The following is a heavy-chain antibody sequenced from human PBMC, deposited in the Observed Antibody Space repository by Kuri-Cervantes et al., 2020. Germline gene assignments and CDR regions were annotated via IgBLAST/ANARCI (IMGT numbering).Heavy chain of an antibody. J-gene: IGHJ1*01. CDR3: GNYYDSSGYYSGYFQH. V-gene: IGHV4-30-2*01. CDR1: GGSISSGGYS. Sequence: LRLSCAVSGGSISSGGYSWSWLRQPPGKGLEWIGYIYHSGSTYYNPSLKSRVTISVDTSKNQFSLKLSSVTAADTAVYYCGNYYDSSGYYSGYFQHWGQGTLVTVSS. D-gene: IGHD3-22*01. CDR2: IYHSGST.